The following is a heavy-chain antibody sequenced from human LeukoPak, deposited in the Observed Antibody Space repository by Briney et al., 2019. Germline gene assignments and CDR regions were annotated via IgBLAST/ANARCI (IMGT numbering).Heavy chain of an antibody. CDR3: ARGYCSSTSCSPRGFDY. CDR1: GYTFTGYY. V-gene: IGHV1-46*01. D-gene: IGHD2-2*01. J-gene: IGHJ4*02. Sequence: ASVKVSCKASGYTFTGYYIHWVRQAPGQGLEWMGIINPSGGSTSYAQKFQGRVTMTRDTSTSTVYMELSSLRSEDTAVYYCARGYCSSTSCSPRGFDYWGQGTLVTVSS. CDR2: INPSGGST.